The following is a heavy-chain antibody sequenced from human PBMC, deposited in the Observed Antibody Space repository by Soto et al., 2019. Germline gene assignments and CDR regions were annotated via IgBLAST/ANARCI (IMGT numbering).Heavy chain of an antibody. D-gene: IGHD4-4*01. V-gene: IGHV1-69*13. CDR3: ARDYSNGGPFDY. J-gene: IGHJ4*02. CDR1: GGTFSSYA. Sequence: GASVKVSCEASGGTFSSYAISWVRQAPGQGLEWMGGIIPIFGTANYAQKFQGRVTITADESTSTAYMELGSLRSEDTAVYYCARDYSNGGPFDYWGQGTLVTVSS. CDR2: IIPIFGTA.